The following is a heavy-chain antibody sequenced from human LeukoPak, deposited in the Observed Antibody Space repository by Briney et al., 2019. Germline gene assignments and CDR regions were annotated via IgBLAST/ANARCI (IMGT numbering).Heavy chain of an antibody. CDR2: ISYDGSNK. CDR1: GFTFSSYG. J-gene: IGHJ4*02. Sequence: PGGSLRLSCAASGFTFSSYGMHWVRQAPGKGLEWVAVISYDGSNKYYADSVKGRFTISRDNSKNTLYLQMNSLRAKDTAVYYCAKDLAGELPDYWGQGTLVTVSS. D-gene: IGHD1-26*01. V-gene: IGHV3-30*18. CDR3: AKDLAGELPDY.